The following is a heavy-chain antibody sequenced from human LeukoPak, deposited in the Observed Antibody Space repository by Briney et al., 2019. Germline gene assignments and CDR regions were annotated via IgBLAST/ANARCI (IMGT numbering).Heavy chain of an antibody. CDR1: GFTVSSNY. CDR2: IYSGGST. V-gene: IGHV3-53*01. CDR3: ARGRPEYSYGSPPDY. Sequence: GGSLRLSCAVSGFTVSSNYMSWVRQTPGKGLEWVSVIYSGGSTYYAASVKGRFTISRDNSKNTLYLQMNSLRAEDTAVYYCARGRPEYSYGSPPDYWGQGTLVTVSS. D-gene: IGHD5-18*01. J-gene: IGHJ4*02.